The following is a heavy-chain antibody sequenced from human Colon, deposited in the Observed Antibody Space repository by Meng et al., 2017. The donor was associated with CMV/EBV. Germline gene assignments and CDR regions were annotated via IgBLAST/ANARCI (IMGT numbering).Heavy chain of an antibody. J-gene: IGHJ4*01. V-gene: IGHV4-34*01. CDR3: AIGLLVQYRYRLGFDP. CDR2: INHSANV. D-gene: IGHD2-8*02. Sequence: SFYTFYWSWVRQSPVKCLVLIGPINHSANVLYNPSLGIRVTISIDTSTNHFFLSLPSVSAAAMCFYYCAIGLLVQYRYRLGFDPWGPGTLVTVSS. CDR1: SFYTFY.